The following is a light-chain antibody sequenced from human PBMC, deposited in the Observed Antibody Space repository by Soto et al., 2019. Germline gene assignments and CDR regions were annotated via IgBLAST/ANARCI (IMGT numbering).Light chain of an antibody. CDR3: GTWDSSLSNYV. V-gene: IGLV1-51*01. Sequence: QSVLTQPPSVSASPGQRVTISCSGSSSNIRNNYVSWYQQLPGTAPKLLIYDTNERLSGVPDRFSGSKSGTSATLGITGLQTGDEADYYCGTWDSSLSNYVFGTGTKLTVL. J-gene: IGLJ1*01. CDR2: DTN. CDR1: SSNIRNNY.